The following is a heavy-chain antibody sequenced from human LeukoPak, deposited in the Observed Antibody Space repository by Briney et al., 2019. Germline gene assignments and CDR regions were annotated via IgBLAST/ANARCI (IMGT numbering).Heavy chain of an antibody. D-gene: IGHD6-19*01. J-gene: IGHJ4*02. V-gene: IGHV3-30*18. CDR1: GFTFSSYG. CDR3: AKEEWLGTFDY. CDR2: ISYDGSNK. Sequence: PGRSLRLSCAASGFTFSSYGMHWVRQAPGKGLEWVAVISYDGSNKYYADSVKGRFTISRDNSKNTLYLQMNSLRAEDTAVYYCAKEEWLGTFDYWGQGTLVTVSS.